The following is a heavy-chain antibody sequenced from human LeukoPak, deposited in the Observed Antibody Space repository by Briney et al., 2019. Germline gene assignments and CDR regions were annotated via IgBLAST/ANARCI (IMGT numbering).Heavy chain of an antibody. CDR1: GFTFDMST. Sequence: GGSLRLSCVVSGFTFDMSTMTWVRQAPGKGPEWVAKMKEDGTEIFYAGSVDGRFTISRDNSKNSLYLQMNSLRVEDAAVYYCATGGAPGGRFENWGQGTLVTVSS. V-gene: IGHV3-7*01. J-gene: IGHJ4*02. CDR3: ATGGAPGGRFEN. D-gene: IGHD3-16*01. CDR2: MKEDGTEI.